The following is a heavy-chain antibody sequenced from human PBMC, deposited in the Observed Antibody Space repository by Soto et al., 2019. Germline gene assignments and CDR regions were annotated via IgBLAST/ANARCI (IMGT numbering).Heavy chain of an antibody. CDR1: VDSITSGGYY. CDR3: ARDYYGAGSKYYYYGMEV. V-gene: IGHV4-31*03. J-gene: IGHJ6*01. Sequence: SETLSLTCTFSVDSITSGGYYCSWLRQPPWKGLEWIGYIYHSGGASYNPSLRGRAVISIDTSKNQFSLRLNAVTAADTATYYCARDYYGAGSKYYYYGMEVWGQGTTVNVSS. CDR2: IYHSGGA. D-gene: IGHD3-10*01.